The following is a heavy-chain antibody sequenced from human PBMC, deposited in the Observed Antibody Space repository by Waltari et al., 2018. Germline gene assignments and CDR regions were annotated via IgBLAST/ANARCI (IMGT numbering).Heavy chain of an antibody. CDR1: GFTFRSNH. V-gene: IGHV3-66*02. J-gene: IGHJ4*02. CDR3: ATARDEETAMVYFDH. Sequence: EVQLVESGGALVHPGGSLRLSCAASGFTFRSNHMAWVRQAQGKGWEWVVIIYASRSTYDADSVMGRFTISRDNSKNTLHLQMNSLRSEDTAIYYCATARDEETAMVYFDHWGEGSLVSVSS. CDR2: IYASRST. D-gene: IGHD5-18*01.